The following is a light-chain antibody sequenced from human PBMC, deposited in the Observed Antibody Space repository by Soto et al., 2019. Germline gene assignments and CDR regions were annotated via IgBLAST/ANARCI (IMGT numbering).Light chain of an antibody. J-gene: IGKJ1*01. CDR1: QSISSW. CDR3: QQYNSYPWT. V-gene: IGKV1-5*03. Sequence: DIQMTHAPSTLSASVGDRVTITCLASQSISSWLAWYQQKPGKAPKLLIYKASSLESGVPSRFSGSGSGTEFTLTISSLQPDDFATYYCQQYNSYPWTFGQGTKVDIK. CDR2: KAS.